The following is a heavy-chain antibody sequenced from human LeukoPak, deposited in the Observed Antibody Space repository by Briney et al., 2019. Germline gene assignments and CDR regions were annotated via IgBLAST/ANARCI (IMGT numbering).Heavy chain of an antibody. J-gene: IGHJ4*02. CDR1: GFTFSSFA. CDR3: AKSPPRCSGGSCYGY. CDR2: NSGSSGRT. V-gene: IGHV3-23*01. Sequence: GSLRLSCAASGFTFSSFALSWVRQAPGKGLEWSSGNSGSSGRTDYADSVKGRFTISRDNSKNTLYLQMSSLRADGTALYYCAKSPPRCSGGSCYGYGGQGTLVTVSS. D-gene: IGHD2-15*01.